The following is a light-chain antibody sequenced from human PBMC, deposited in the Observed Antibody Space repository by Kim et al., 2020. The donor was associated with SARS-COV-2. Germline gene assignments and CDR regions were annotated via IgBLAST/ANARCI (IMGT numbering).Light chain of an antibody. J-gene: IGKJ4*01. CDR3: QQYNSYLLT. Sequence: DIQMTQSPSTLSASVGDRVTITCRASQSISSWLAWYQQKPGKAPKLLIYKASSLESGVPSRFSGSGSGTEFTLTISSLQPDDFATYYRQQYNSYLLTCGGGTRWIS. V-gene: IGKV1-5*03. CDR2: KAS. CDR1: QSISSW.